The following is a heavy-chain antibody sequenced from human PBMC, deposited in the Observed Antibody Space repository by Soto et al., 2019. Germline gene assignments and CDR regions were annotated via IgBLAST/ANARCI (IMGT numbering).Heavy chain of an antibody. V-gene: IGHV5-51*01. Sequence: GGSLKISCTGVGYSFTSYWIGWVRQMPGKGLEWMGIIYPGDSDTRYNPSFQGQVTISADKSISTVYLQWSSLKASDTAMYYCARGYCTTNICDPWFDPWGQGTLVTVSS. D-gene: IGHD2-8*01. CDR1: GYSFTSYW. J-gene: IGHJ5*02. CDR2: IYPGDSDT. CDR3: ARGYCTTNICDPWFDP.